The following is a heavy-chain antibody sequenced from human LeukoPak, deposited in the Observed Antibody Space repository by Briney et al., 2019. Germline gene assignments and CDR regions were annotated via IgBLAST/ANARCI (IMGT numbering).Heavy chain of an antibody. V-gene: IGHV1-69*13. CDR3: ARLPSYGHRRGFDY. J-gene: IGHJ4*02. CDR1: GGTFSSYA. CDR2: IIPIFGTA. Sequence: SVKVSCKASGGTFSSYAISWVRQAPGQGLEWMGGIIPIFGTANYAQKFQGRVTITADESTNTAYMELSSLRSEDTAVYYCARLPSYGHRRGFDYWGQGTLVTVSS. D-gene: IGHD5-18*01.